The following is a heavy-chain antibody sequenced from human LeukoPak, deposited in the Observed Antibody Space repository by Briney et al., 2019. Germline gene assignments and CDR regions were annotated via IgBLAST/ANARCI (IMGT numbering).Heavy chain of an antibody. J-gene: IGHJ6*02. D-gene: IGHD2-21*01. Sequence: SETLSLTCTVSGASISSGGYYWSWIRQHPGKGLEWIGYIYYSGSTYYNPSLKSRVTISVDTSKNQFSLKLSSVTAADTAVYYCARSVIYGMDVWGQGTTVTVSS. CDR1: GASISSGGYY. CDR3: ARSVIYGMDV. CDR2: IYYSGST. V-gene: IGHV4-31*03.